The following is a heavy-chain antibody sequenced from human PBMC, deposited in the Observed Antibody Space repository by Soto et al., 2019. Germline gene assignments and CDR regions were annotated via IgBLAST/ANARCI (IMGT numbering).Heavy chain of an antibody. CDR2: ITIRTGYV. V-gene: IGHV3-48*02. CDR3: VRDRDLYRDMFHADL. CDR1: GFTVSSYY. Sequence: GGSLSLSCAASGFTVSSYYMSWVRQAPGKGLEWLAYITIRTGYVHYADSVRGRFTISADISENSVILQMNSLRDEDSAVYFCVRDRDLYRDMFHADLWGQGTLVTVS. J-gene: IGHJ4*01. D-gene: IGHD3-10*02.